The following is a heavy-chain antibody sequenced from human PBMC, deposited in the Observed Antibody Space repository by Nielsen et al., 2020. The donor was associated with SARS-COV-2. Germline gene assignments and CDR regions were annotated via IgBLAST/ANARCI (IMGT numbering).Heavy chain of an antibody. CDR3: ARERGQNYYYYYGMDV. J-gene: IGHJ6*02. Sequence: ASVKVSCKVSGYTLTELSMHWVRQAPGQGLEWMGWISAYNGNTNYAQKLQGRVTMTTDTSTSTAYMELRSLRSDDTAVYYCARERGQNYYYYYGMDVWGQGTTVTVSS. CDR2: ISAYNGNT. D-gene: IGHD3-10*01. V-gene: IGHV1-18*01. CDR1: GYTLTELS.